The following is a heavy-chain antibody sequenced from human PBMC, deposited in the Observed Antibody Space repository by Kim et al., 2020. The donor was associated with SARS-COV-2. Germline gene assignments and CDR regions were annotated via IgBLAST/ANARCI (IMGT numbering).Heavy chain of an antibody. Sequence: SETLSLTCTVSGGSISSGSDYWGWIRQPPGKGLEWIGSIFYTGSTYYNPSLKSRVTISVDTSKNQFSLKVRSVTAADTAVYYCARAGTRYSYYAMDVCGQGSAFTITS. CDR3: ARAGTRYSYYAMDV. CDR1: GGSISSGSDY. J-gene: IGHJ6*02. CDR2: IFYTGST. V-gene: IGHV4-39*07.